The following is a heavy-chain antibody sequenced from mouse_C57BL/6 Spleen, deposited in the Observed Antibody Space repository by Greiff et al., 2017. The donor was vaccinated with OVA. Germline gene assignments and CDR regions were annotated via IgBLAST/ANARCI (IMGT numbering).Heavy chain of an antibody. V-gene: IGHV1-81*01. D-gene: IGHD1-1*01. CDR2: IYPRSGNT. CDR1: GYTFTSYG. J-gene: IGHJ4*01. Sequence: QVQLQQSGAELARPGASVKLSCKASGYTFTSYGISWVKQRTGQGPEWIGEIYPRSGNTYYNEKFKGKATLTADKSSSTAYMELRSLTSEDSAVYFCARFTTVVDYAMDYWGQGTSVTVSS. CDR3: ARFTTVVDYAMDY.